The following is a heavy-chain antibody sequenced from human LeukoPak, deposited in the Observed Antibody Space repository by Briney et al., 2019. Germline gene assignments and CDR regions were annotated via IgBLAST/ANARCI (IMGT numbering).Heavy chain of an antibody. D-gene: IGHD3-10*01. J-gene: IGHJ4*02. V-gene: IGHV3-23*01. CDR3: ARDPGDYYGSGSD. CDR2: ISGSGGST. Sequence: PGGSLRLSCAASGFTFSSYAMSWVRQAPGKGLEWVSAISGSGGSTYYADSVKGRFTISRDNSKNTLYLQMNSLRAEDTAVYYCARDPGDYYGSGSDWGQGTLVTVSS. CDR1: GFTFSSYA.